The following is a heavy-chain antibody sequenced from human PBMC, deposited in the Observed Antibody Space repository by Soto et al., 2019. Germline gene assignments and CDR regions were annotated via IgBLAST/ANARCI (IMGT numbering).Heavy chain of an antibody. Sequence: QLQLQESGPGLVKPSETLSLTCTVSGGSISSSSYYWGWIRQPPGKGLEWIGRIYYSGSTFNNPPFKRRLAMSVDTSKNQFSLKLSSVTAADTAVYYCAGHQSGGGTLFDYWGQGILVTVSS. D-gene: IGHD3-10*01. J-gene: IGHJ4*02. CDR2: IYYSGST. CDR3: AGHQSGGGTLFDY. CDR1: GGSISSSSYY. V-gene: IGHV4-39*01.